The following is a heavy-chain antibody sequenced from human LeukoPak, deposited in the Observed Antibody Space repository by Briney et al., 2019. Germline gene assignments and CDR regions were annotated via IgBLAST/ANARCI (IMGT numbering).Heavy chain of an antibody. CDR2: IYYSGST. D-gene: IGHD4-17*01. J-gene: IGHJ3*02. V-gene: IGHV4-39*02. CDR3: ARDRPVTTHAFDI. CDR1: GGSISSSSYY. Sequence: ETLSLTCTVSGGSISSSSYYWGWIRQPPGKGLEWIGSIYYSGSTYYNPSLKSRVTISVDTSKNQFSLKLSSVTAADTAVYYCARDRPVTTHAFDIWGQGTMVTVSS.